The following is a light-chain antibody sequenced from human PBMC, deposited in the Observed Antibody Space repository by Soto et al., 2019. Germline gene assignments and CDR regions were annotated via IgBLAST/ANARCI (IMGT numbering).Light chain of an antibody. CDR2: GAS. Sequence: DIQMTQSPSSLSASVGDRVTITCQASRDIRKYLSWYQQKPGRAPKLLIYGASNLETVVPSRFSGSGYGTDFTFTISSLQPEDIATYYCQHYDHLPPFTFGPGTKVAIK. J-gene: IGKJ3*01. V-gene: IGKV1-33*01. CDR1: RDIRKY. CDR3: QHYDHLPPFT.